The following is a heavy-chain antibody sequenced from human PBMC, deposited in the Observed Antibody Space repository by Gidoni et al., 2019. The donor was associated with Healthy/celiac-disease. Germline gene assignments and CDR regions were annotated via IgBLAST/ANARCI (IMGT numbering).Heavy chain of an antibody. D-gene: IGHD3-3*01. Sequence: VQLQESGPGLVKPSDTLSLTCTVSGGSISSYYWSWIRQPAGKGLEWIGRIYTSGRTNYNPSLKSRVTMSVDTSKNQFSLKLSSVTAADTAVYYCARDKYDLSGSAFDIWGQGTMVTVSS. V-gene: IGHV4-4*07. CDR3: ARDKYDLSGSAFDI. J-gene: IGHJ3*02. CDR2: IYTSGRT. CDR1: GGSISSYY.